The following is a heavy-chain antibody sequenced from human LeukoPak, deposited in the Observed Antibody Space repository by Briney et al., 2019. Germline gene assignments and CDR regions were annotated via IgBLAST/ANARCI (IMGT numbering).Heavy chain of an antibody. CDR3: ARRAAAGSFD. V-gene: IGHV4-34*01. CDR1: GGSFSGHY. CDR2: INHSGST. J-gene: IGHJ4*02. Sequence: SETLSLTCAVYGGSFSGHYWSWLRQPPGKGLEWIGEINHSGSTTYNPSLKSRVTISVDTSEKQFSLKLNSVTAADTAVYYCARRAAAGSFDWGQGTLVTVSS. D-gene: IGHD6-13*01.